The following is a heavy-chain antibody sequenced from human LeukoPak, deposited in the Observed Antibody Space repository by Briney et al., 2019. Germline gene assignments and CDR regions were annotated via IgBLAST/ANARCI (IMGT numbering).Heavy chain of an antibody. CDR1: GFTFSSYG. V-gene: IGHV3-53*01. D-gene: IGHD1/OR15-1a*01. CDR2: IYGDDET. Sequence: PGGSLRLSCAAPGFTFSSYGMNWIRQAPGKGLEWVSVIYGDDETNYADSVKGRFTISRDNSKNTLYLQMNSLRADDTAVYYCAREAVMPVAPVKIGTSDRPLYEYYGLDVWGQGTTVTVS. J-gene: IGHJ6*02. CDR3: AREAVMPVAPVKIGTSDRPLYEYYGLDV.